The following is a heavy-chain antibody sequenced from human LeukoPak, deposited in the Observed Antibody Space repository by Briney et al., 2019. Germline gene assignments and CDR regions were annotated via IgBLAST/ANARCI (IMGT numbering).Heavy chain of an antibody. J-gene: IGHJ6*03. Sequence: GGSLRLSCAASGFTFSNYGMHWVRQAPGEGLEWVAFIRYDGDNENYADSVKGRFTISRDDSKNTLYLQMNSLRAEDTAVYYCAREKGTGHYYYMDVWGKGTTVTVSS. CDR3: AREKGTGHYYYMDV. CDR1: GFTFSNYG. D-gene: IGHD1/OR15-1a*01. CDR2: IRYDGDNE. V-gene: IGHV3-30*02.